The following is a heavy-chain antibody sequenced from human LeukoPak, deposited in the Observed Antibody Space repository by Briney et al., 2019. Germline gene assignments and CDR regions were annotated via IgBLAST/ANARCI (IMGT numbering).Heavy chain of an antibody. J-gene: IGHJ3*02. CDR2: IYYSGRT. CDR1: GGSISSSTHY. Sequence: SETLSLTCTVSGGSISSSTHYWGWIRQPPGKGLEWIGRIYYSGRTYYNPSLRSRVTISVDTSKNQFSLRLSSVTAADTAVYYCARPDQRGYSYGYSAFDIWGQGTMVTVSS. V-gene: IGHV4-39*01. CDR3: ARPDQRGYSYGYSAFDI. D-gene: IGHD5-18*01.